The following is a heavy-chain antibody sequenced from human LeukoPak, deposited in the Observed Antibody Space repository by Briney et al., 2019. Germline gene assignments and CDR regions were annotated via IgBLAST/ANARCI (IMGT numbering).Heavy chain of an antibody. CDR2: ISGSGRST. D-gene: IGHD4-17*01. Sequence: PGGSLRLSCAASGFTFSNAWMSWVRQAPGKGLEWVSAISGSGRSTYYADSVKGRFTISRDNSKNTLYLQMDSLRAEDTAVYYCAKAYGDYPMWAFDIWGQGTMVTVSS. J-gene: IGHJ3*02. CDR3: AKAYGDYPMWAFDI. CDR1: GFTFSNAW. V-gene: IGHV3-23*01.